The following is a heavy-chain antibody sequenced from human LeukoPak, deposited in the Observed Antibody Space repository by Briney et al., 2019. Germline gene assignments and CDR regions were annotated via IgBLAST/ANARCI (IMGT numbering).Heavy chain of an antibody. CDR2: IWYDGSNK. Sequence: GGSLRPSCAASGFTFSSYGMHWVRQAPGKGLEWVAVIWYDGSNKYYADSVKGRFTISRDNSKNTLYLQMNSLRAEDTAVYYCAKDLGYSSSGVVYWGQGTLVTVSS. CDR1: GFTFSSYG. D-gene: IGHD6-13*01. CDR3: AKDLGYSSSGVVY. J-gene: IGHJ4*02. V-gene: IGHV3-33*06.